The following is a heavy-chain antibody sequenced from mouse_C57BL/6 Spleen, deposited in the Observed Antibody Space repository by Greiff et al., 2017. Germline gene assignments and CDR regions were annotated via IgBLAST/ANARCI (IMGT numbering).Heavy chain of an antibody. CDR2: ISGGGGNT. Sequence: EVKLVESGGGLVKPGGSLKLSCAASGFTFSSYTMSWVRQTPEKRLAWVATISGGGGNTYYPDSVKGRFTISRDNAKNTLYLQMSSLRSEDTALYYCARHEGIITVVEYFDVWGTGTTVTVSS. J-gene: IGHJ1*03. CDR1: GFTFSSYT. CDR3: ARHEGIITVVEYFDV. D-gene: IGHD1-1*01. V-gene: IGHV5-9*01.